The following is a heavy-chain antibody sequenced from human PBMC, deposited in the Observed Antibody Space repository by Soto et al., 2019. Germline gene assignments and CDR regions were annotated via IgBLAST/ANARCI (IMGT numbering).Heavy chain of an antibody. Sequence: EVQLVESGGGLVKPGGSLRISCTASGFNFSNYGMNWVRQAPGKGLEWVSSISSSSTYISYADSVKGRFTISRDNAENSVYLQMTSLRADDTAVYYCARSDCTSTSCYVVWFDPWGQGTLVTVSS. CDR1: GFNFSNYG. V-gene: IGHV3-21*01. J-gene: IGHJ5*02. CDR2: ISSSSTYI. D-gene: IGHD2-2*01. CDR3: ARSDCTSTSCYVVWFDP.